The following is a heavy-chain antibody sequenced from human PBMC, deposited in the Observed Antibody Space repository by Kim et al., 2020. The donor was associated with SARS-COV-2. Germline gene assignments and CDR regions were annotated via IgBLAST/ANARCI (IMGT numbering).Heavy chain of an antibody. Sequence: AQGFTGRFVFSLDTSVSTAYLQISSLKAEDTAVYYCARDSSSWYGGYFDYWGQGTLVTVSS. CDR3: ARDSSSWYGGYFDY. V-gene: IGHV7-4-1*02. D-gene: IGHD6-13*01. J-gene: IGHJ4*02.